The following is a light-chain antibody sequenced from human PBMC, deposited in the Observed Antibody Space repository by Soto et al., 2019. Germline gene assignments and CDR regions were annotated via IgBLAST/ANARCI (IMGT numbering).Light chain of an antibody. CDR1: QSISSGY. Sequence: IVLTQSPGTLSLSPGERATLSCRAIQSISSGYLAWYQQKPGQAPRLLIYGASSRATGIPDRFSGSGSETDFTLTISRLEPEDFAVYYCQRYGTSLTWTFGQGTKV. CDR3: QRYGTSLTWT. CDR2: GAS. J-gene: IGKJ1*01. V-gene: IGKV3-20*01.